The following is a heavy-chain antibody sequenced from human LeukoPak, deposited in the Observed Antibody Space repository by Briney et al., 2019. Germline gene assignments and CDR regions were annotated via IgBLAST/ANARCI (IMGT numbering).Heavy chain of an antibody. CDR2: ISASNGNT. J-gene: IGHJ3*02. CDR1: GYTFTSYG. CDR3: ARDFSLSITMIVVVMPDAFDI. V-gene: IGHV1-18*01. D-gene: IGHD3-22*01. Sequence: ASVKVSCKASGYTFTSYGISWVRQAPGQGLEWMGWISASNGNTNYAQKLQGRVTMTTDTSTSTAYMELRSLRSDDTAVYYCARDFSLSITMIVVVMPDAFDIWGQGTMVTVSS.